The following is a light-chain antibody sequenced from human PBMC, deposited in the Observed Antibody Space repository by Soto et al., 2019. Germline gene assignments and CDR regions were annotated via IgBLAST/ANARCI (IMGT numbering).Light chain of an antibody. CDR2: AAS. V-gene: IGKV1-39*01. Sequence: DIQMTQSPSSLSASVGDRVTITCRASQSISNYLNRYQQKPGKAPKLLMFAASSLQSGVPSRFRGGGSGTDFTLLISSLQTEDFATYYCQQSYSTPRTFGQGPKVEIK. J-gene: IGKJ1*01. CDR1: QSISNY. CDR3: QQSYSTPRT.